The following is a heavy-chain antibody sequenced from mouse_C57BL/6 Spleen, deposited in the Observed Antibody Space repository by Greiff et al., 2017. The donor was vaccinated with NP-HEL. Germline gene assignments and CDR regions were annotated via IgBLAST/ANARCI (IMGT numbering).Heavy chain of an antibody. Sequence: QVQLKESGPELVKPGASVKLSCKASGYAFSSSWMNWVKQRPGKGLEWIGRIYPGDGDTNYNGKFKGKATLTADKSSSTAYMQLSSLTSEDSAVYFCANDYDYVYAVGYWGQGTSVTVSS. D-gene: IGHD2-4*01. CDR2: IYPGDGDT. CDR1: GYAFSSSW. J-gene: IGHJ4*01. V-gene: IGHV1-82*01. CDR3: ANDYDYVYAVGY.